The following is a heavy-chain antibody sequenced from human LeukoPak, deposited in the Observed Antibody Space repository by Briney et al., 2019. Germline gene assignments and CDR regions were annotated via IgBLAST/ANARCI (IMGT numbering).Heavy chain of an antibody. CDR2: ISSSSSTI. Sequence: GVSLRLSCAASGFTFRSYSMNWVRQARGKGLEWVSYISSSSSTIYYADSLKGRFTISRDNAKNSLYLQMNSLRAGDTAVYYCASPPTMVRGVIKDYWGQGTLVTVSS. CDR1: GFTFRSYS. CDR3: ASPPTMVRGVIKDY. J-gene: IGHJ4*02. D-gene: IGHD3-10*01. V-gene: IGHV3-48*01.